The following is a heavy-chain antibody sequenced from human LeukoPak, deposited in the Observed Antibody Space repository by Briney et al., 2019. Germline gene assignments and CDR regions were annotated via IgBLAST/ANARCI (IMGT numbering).Heavy chain of an antibody. CDR3: TRNFLGLNY. Sequence: ASVKVSCKASGYTFTTYDIYWVRQATGQGLEWMGRMNPNSGNTGYAQKFQGRVALTRDTSINTAYMELSGLTSEDTAVYYCTRNFLGLNYCGQGTLVTVSS. J-gene: IGHJ4*02. V-gene: IGHV1-8*01. CDR1: GYTFTTYD. D-gene: IGHD1-26*01. CDR2: MNPNSGNT.